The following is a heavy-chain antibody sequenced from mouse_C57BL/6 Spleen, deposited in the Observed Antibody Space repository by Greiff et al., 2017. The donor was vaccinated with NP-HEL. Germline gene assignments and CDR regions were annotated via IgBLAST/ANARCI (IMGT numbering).Heavy chain of an antibody. J-gene: IGHJ1*03. CDR3: ARVGSKRDWYFDV. V-gene: IGHV1-80*01. Sequence: QVQLKQPGAELVKPGASVKISCKASGYAFSSYWMNWVKQRPGKGLEWIGQIYPGDGDTNYNGKFKGKATLTADKSSSTAYMQLSSLTSEDSAVYFCARVGSKRDWYFDVWGTGTAVNVSS. CDR2: IYPGDGDT. CDR1: GYAFSSYW. D-gene: IGHD1-1*01.